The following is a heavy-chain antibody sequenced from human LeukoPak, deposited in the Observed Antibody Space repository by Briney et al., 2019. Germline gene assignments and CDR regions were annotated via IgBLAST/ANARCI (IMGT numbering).Heavy chain of an antibody. J-gene: IGHJ6*03. CDR3: ARDYYDFWSGVYYYYYMDV. CDR1: GYTFTSYD. Sequence: ASVKVSFKASGYTFTSYDINWVRQATGQGLEWMGWMKPNSGNTGYAQKFQGRVTITRNTSISTAYMELSSLRSEDTAVYYCARDYYDFWSGVYYYYYMDVWGKGTTVTVSS. CDR2: MKPNSGNT. D-gene: IGHD3-3*01. V-gene: IGHV1-8*03.